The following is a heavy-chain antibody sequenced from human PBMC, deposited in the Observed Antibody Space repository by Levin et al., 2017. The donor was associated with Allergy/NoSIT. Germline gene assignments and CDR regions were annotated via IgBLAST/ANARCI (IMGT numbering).Heavy chain of an antibody. CDR1: GGSISSSSYY. J-gene: IGHJ6*03. D-gene: IGHD6-13*01. CDR2: IYYSGST. V-gene: IGHV4-39*01. CDR3: VLYIAAANHRGVYYYYYMDG. Sequence: PGGSLRLSCTVSGGSISSSSYYWGWIRQPPGKGLEWIGSIYYSGSTYYNPSLKSRVTISVDTSKNQFSLKLSSVTAADTAVYYCVLYIAAANHRGVYYYYYMDGWGKGTTVTVSS.